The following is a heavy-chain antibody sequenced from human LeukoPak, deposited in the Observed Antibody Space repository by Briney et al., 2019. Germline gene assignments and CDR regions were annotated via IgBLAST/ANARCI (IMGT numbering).Heavy chain of an antibody. D-gene: IGHD2-15*01. Sequence: GASVKVSCKVSGYTLTELSMHWVRQAPGKGLEWMGGFDPEDGETIYAQKFQGRVTMTEDTSTDTAYMELSSLRSEDTAVYYCATSRDCSGGSCPIAFDYWGQGTLVTVSS. CDR3: ATSRDCSGGSCPIAFDY. CDR2: FDPEDGET. CDR1: GYTLTELS. J-gene: IGHJ4*02. V-gene: IGHV1-24*01.